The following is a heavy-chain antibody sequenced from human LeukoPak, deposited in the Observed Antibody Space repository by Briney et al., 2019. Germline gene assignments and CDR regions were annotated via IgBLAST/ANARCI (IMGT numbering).Heavy chain of an antibody. D-gene: IGHD3-10*01. V-gene: IGHV1-18*01. CDR2: ISAYNGNT. Sequence: ASVKVSCKASGYTFTSYGISWVRQAPGQGLEWMGWISAYNGNTNYAQKLQGRVTMTTDTSTSTAYMELRSLRSDDTAVYYCARDSDSSGSYYYYYYYYMDVWGKGTTVTVSS. CDR1: GYTFTSYG. J-gene: IGHJ6*03. CDR3: ARDSDSSGSYYYYYYYYMDV.